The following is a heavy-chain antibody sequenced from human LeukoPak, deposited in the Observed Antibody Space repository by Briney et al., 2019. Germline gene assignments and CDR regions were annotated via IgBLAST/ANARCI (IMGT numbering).Heavy chain of an antibody. V-gene: IGHV4-34*01. CDR2: INHSGST. CDR3: SSGKGYYMDV. CDR1: GGSFSGYY. J-gene: IGHJ6*03. Sequence: PSETLSLTCAVYGGSFSGYYWSWIRQPPGKGLEWIGEINHSGSTNYNPSLKSRVTISIDTSKNQFSLKLSSVTAADTAVYYCSSGKGYYMDVWGKGTTVTVSS.